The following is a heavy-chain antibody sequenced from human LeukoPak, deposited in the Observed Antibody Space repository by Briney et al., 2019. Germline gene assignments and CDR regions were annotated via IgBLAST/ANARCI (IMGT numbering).Heavy chain of an antibody. D-gene: IGHD5-24*01. V-gene: IGHV1-8*01. J-gene: IGHJ4*02. CDR2: MNPNSGNT. CDR3: ARAVRDGYNCFDY. Sequence: ASVKVSCKASGYTFTSSDINWVRQAPGQGLEGMGWMNPNSGNTGYAQKFQGRVTMTRNTSISTAYMELSSLRSEDTAVYYCARAVRDGYNCFDYWGQGTLVTASS. CDR1: GYTFTSSD.